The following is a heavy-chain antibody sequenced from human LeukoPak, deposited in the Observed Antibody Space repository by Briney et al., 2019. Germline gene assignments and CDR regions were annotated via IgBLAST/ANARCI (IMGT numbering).Heavy chain of an antibody. CDR3: ARDRAVGIPADGHEFDY. CDR2: IWYDGSSK. J-gene: IGHJ4*02. V-gene: IGHV3-33*01. CDR1: GFTFSSYG. D-gene: IGHD6-13*01. Sequence: GGPLRLSCAASGFTFSSYGMHWVRQAPGKGLEWVALIWYDGSSKHYADSVRGRFTISRDNSKNTLYLQMNSLRAEDTAVYYCARDRAVGIPADGHEFDYWGQGTLVTVSS.